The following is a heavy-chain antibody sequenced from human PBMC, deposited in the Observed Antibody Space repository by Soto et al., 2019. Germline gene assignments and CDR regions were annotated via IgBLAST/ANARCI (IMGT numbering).Heavy chain of an antibody. V-gene: IGHV1-18*01. CDR3: ARHRFNYYDDTVYYYFDY. J-gene: IGHJ4*02. Sequence: ASVKVSCKASGYTFTSYGISWVRQAPGQGPEWMGWISGHNGNTNHPQSLQGRVTMTTDTSRNTAYMELRSLRSDDTAVYYCARHRFNYYDDTVYYYFDYWGQGTLVTVSS. D-gene: IGHD3-22*01. CDR2: ISGHNGNT. CDR1: GYTFTSYG.